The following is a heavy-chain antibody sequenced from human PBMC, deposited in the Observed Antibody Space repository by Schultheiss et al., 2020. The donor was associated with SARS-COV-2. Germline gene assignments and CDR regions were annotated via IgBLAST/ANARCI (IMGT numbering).Heavy chain of an antibody. CDR2: IYPGDSDT. J-gene: IGHJ4*02. CDR3: ARLLYNWNDRWDFDY. D-gene: IGHD1-20*01. CDR1: GYSFTSYW. Sequence: GESLKISCKGSGYSFTSYWIGWVRQMPGKGLEWKGIIYPGDSDTRYSPSFQGQVTISADKSISTAYLQWSSLKASDTAMYYCARLLYNWNDRWDFDYWGQGTLVTVSS. V-gene: IGHV5-51*01.